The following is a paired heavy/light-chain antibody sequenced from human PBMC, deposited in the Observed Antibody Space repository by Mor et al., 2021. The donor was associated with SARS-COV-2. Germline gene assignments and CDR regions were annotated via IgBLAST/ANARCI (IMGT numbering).Light chain of an antibody. V-gene: IGLV2-14*01. CDR1: SSDVGSYNY. CDR2: DVI. Sequence: QSALTQPASVSGSPGQSITISCTGSSSDVGSYNYVSWYQQHPGKAPKLMIYDVINRPSGVSNRFSGSKSGNTASLTISGLQAEDEADYYCSSYRSSITVFGGGTKLTVL. J-gene: IGLJ2*01. CDR3: SSYRSSITV.
Heavy chain of an antibody. V-gene: IGHV5-10-1*03. D-gene: IGHD5-12*01. Sequence: EVQLVQSGAEVKEPGESLRISCKTSGYSFTSYWITWVRQMPGKGLEWMGRIDPSDSYINYSPSFQGHVTFSVDKSISTAYLQWSSLKASDTAMYYCAIGYELGARPVSRMDVWGQGTTVTVSS. CDR2: IDPSDSYI. J-gene: IGHJ6*02. CDR1: GYSFTSYW. CDR3: AIGYELGARPVSRMDV.